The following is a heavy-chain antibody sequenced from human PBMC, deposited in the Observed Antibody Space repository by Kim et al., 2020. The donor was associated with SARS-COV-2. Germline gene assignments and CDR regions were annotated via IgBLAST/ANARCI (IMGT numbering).Heavy chain of an antibody. J-gene: IGHJ4*02. D-gene: IGHD1-26*01. CDR3: ARKVGAIDY. CDR2: SSTR. Sequence: SSTRYYADSVKGRFTISRDNAKNSLYLQMNSLRDEDTAVYYCARKVGAIDYWGQGTLVTVSS. V-gene: IGHV3-48*02.